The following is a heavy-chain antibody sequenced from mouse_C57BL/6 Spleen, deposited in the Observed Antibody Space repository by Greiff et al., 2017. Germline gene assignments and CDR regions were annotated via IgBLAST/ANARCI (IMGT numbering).Heavy chain of an antibody. V-gene: IGHV14-4*01. D-gene: IGHD1-1*01. CDR3: TTPDYGSSSAWFAY. CDR2: IDPENGDT. CDR1: GFNIKDDY. Sequence: VQLQQSGAELVRPGASVKLSCTASGFNIKDDYMHWVKQRPEQGLEWIGWIDPENGDTEYASKFQGKATITADTSSNTAYLQLSSLTSEDTAVYYCTTPDYGSSSAWFAYWGQGTLVTVSA. J-gene: IGHJ3*01.